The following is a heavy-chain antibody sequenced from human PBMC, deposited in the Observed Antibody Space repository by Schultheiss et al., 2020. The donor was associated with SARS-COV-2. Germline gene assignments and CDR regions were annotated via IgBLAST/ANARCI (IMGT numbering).Heavy chain of an antibody. V-gene: IGHV4-59*12. J-gene: IGHJ4*02. D-gene: IGHD1-26*01. CDR2: IYYSGST. CDR3: ARGRRGNGSFN. CDR1: GGSISSYY. Sequence: SETLSLTCTVSGGSISSYYWSWIRQPPGKGLEWIGYIYYSGSTNYNPSLKSRITISVDTSKNQFSLKLSSVTAADTAVYYCARGRRGNGSFNWGQGTLVTVSS.